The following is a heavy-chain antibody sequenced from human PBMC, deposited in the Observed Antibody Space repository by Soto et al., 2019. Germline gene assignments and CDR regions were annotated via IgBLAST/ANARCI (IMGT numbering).Heavy chain of an antibody. J-gene: IGHJ4*02. CDR1: GFTVSSNY. Sequence: PGGSLRLSCAASGFTVSSNYMSWVRQAPGKGLEWVSVIYSGGSTYYADSVKGRFTISRDNSKNTLYLQMNSLRAEDTAVYYCARVGATQTYYFDYWGQGTLVTVSS. CDR2: IYSGGST. D-gene: IGHD1-26*01. CDR3: ARVGATQTYYFDY. V-gene: IGHV3-66*01.